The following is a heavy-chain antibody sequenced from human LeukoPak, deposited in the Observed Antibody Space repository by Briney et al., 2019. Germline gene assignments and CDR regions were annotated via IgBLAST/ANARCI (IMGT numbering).Heavy chain of an antibody. D-gene: IGHD6-13*01. CDR2: IIPFLGTT. CDR3: ARSSDSSSWYPRNWFDP. CDR1: GGVFTTYA. V-gene: IGHV1-69*11. Sequence: ASVKVSCKASGGVFTTYAISWVRQAPGQGLEWMGSIIPFLGTTNYAQKFQGRVTITTDESTSTAYMELSSLRSEDTAVYYCARSSDSSSWYPRNWFDPWGQGTLVTVSS. J-gene: IGHJ5*02.